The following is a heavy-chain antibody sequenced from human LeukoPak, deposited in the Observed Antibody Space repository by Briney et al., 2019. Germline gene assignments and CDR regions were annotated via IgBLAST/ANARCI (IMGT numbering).Heavy chain of an antibody. CDR2: IYHNGHT. J-gene: IGHJ3*02. Sequence: ASETLSLTCIVSGGSIISGDYYWSWIRQPPGKGLEWFGYIYHNGHTYYNPSLKSRVSISVDTSKNQFSLKLSSVTAADTAVYYCARAGVVPAAINRAFDIWGQGSVVTVSS. D-gene: IGHD2-2*02. V-gene: IGHV4-30-4*08. CDR3: ARAGVVPAAINRAFDI. CDR1: GGSIISGDYY.